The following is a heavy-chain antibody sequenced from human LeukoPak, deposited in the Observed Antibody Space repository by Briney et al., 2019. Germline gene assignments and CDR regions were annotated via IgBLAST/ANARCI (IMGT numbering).Heavy chain of an antibody. D-gene: IGHD2-15*01. Sequence: PSETLSLTCTVSGGSISSYYWSWIRQPPGKGLEWLGYIYYSGSTNYNPSLKGRVTISVDTSKNQFSLKLSSVTAADTAVYYCARGLYCSGGSCYSFDYWGQGTLVTVSS. CDR3: ARGLYCSGGSCYSFDY. CDR1: GGSISSYY. J-gene: IGHJ4*02. CDR2: IYYSGST. V-gene: IGHV4-59*01.